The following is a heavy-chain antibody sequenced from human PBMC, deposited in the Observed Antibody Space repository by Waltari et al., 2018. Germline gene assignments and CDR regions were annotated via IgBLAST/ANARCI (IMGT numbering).Heavy chain of an antibody. CDR1: GGPFSGYY. D-gene: IGHD6-19*01. CDR2: VDHSGSS. CDR3: ARDARDWEAVANTYFDS. J-gene: IGHJ4*02. Sequence: QVQLQKWGAGLLKPSETLSLTCAVYGGPFSGYYWRWIRQPPGKGLEVIGEVDHSGSSNYSPSLKGRATISVDTSKKQFSLTLTSVTAADTAVYYCARDARDWEAVANTYFDSWGQGTLVAVSS. V-gene: IGHV4-34*02.